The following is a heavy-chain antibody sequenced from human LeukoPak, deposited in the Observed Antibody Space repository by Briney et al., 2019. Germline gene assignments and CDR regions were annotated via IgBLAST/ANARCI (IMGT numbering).Heavy chain of an antibody. CDR3: ARALYSSSLDY. CDR2: INWNGGSK. V-gene: IGHV3-20*04. D-gene: IGHD6-13*01. Sequence: PGGSLRLSCAASGFTFDDYGMSWVRQAPGKGLEWVSGINWNGGSKVYADSVKGRFTISRDNAKNTLYLQMDSLRAEDTALYYCARALYSSSLDYWGEGTLVTVSS. CDR1: GFTFDDYG. J-gene: IGHJ4*02.